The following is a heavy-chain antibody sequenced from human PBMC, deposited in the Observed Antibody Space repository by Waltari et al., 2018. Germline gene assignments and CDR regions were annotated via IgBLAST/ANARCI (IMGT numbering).Heavy chain of an antibody. CDR2: INHSGST. Sequence: QVTLQQWGADLLKPSATLTLTCAVYDRTFCGYYLRWIRQPPGKGLEWIGEINHSGSTNYNPSLKSRVTISVDTSKNQFSLKLSSVTAADTAVYYCASRKSIRPFDYWGQGTLVTVSS. V-gene: IGHV4-34*01. D-gene: IGHD6-6*01. CDR3: ASRKSIRPFDY. J-gene: IGHJ4*02. CDR1: DRTFCGYY.